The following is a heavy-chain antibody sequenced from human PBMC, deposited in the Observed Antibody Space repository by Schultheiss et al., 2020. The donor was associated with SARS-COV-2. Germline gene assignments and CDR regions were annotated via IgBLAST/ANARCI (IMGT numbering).Heavy chain of an antibody. CDR3: AKASITMIVVVTAIDY. CDR2: ISGSGDNT. V-gene: IGHV3-23*01. Sequence: GGSLRLSCAASGFTFSSYAMSWVRQAPGKGLEWVSGISGSGDNTYYADSVKGRFTISRDNSKNTLFLQMNSLRAEDTAVYYCAKASITMIVVVTAIDYWGQGTLVTVSS. J-gene: IGHJ4*02. CDR1: GFTFSSYA. D-gene: IGHD3-22*01.